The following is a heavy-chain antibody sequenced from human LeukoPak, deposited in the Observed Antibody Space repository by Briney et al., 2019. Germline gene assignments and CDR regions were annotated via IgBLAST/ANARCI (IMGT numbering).Heavy chain of an antibody. CDR3: ARQSGDQSSAWYFDA. CDR2: IHYSGKV. J-gene: IGHJ4*02. Sequence: SETLSLTCTVSGGSLRSSGHWWVWIRQPPGKGLEWIGSIHYSGKVYYNPSLRSRVTTSVDTSTDQFSLRLSSATAADTAIYYCARQSGDQSSAWYFDAWGQGTLVTVSS. CDR1: GGSLRSSGHW. V-gene: IGHV4-39*01. D-gene: IGHD6-19*01.